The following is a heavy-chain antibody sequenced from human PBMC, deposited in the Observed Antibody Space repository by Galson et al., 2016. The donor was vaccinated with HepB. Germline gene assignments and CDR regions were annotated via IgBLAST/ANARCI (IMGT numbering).Heavy chain of an antibody. D-gene: IGHD2-21*02. CDR3: AKYAAVTGAINWFDS. J-gene: IGHJ5*01. CDR1: GGFITPYY. V-gene: IGHV4-59*08. CDR2: IFYSGDT. Sequence: ETLSLTCTVSGGFITPYYWSWIRQPPGKGLEWIGYIFYSGDTNYNPSLKSRVTMSVDTSRNQFSLKLNSVTAADTALYFCAKYAAVTGAINWFDSWGQGTLVTVSS.